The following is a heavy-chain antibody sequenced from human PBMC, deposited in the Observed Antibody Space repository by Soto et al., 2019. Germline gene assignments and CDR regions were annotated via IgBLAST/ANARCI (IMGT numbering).Heavy chain of an antibody. CDR2: IWYDGSNK. Sequence: QVQLVESGGGVVQPGRSLRLSCAASGFTFSSYGMHWVRQAPGKGLEWVAVIWYDGSNKYYADSVKGRFTISRDNSKNTLYLQMNSLRAEDTAVYYCARGEGYCDILTADFDYWGQGTLVTVSS. CDR3: ARGEGYCDILTADFDY. V-gene: IGHV3-33*01. CDR1: GFTFSSYG. D-gene: IGHD3-9*01. J-gene: IGHJ4*02.